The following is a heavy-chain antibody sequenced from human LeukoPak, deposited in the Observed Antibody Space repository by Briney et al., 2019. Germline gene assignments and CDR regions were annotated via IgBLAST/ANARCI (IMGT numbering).Heavy chain of an antibody. CDR2: IYHSGST. V-gene: IGHV4-30-2*01. D-gene: IGHD3-10*01. Sequence: NPSETLSLTCTVSGGSISSGGYYWSWIRQPPGKGLEWIGYIYHSGSTYYNPSLKSRVTISVDTSKNQFSLKLSSVTAADTAVYYCASYGSGSYYPDGGYWGQGTLVTVSS. CDR1: GGSISSGGYY. CDR3: ASYGSGSYYPDGGY. J-gene: IGHJ4*02.